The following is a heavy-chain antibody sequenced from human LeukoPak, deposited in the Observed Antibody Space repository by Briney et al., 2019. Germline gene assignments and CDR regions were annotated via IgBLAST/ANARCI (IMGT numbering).Heavy chain of an antibody. J-gene: IGHJ4*02. D-gene: IGHD6-13*01. CDR3: AREGTPYSSDY. Sequence: GGSLSLSCTASGFTSSRFWMSWVRQAPGKGLEWVASLNKDESEKHYVDSVRGRFTIPRDNAKNSLYLQMNSLRAEDTAVYYCAREGTPYSSDYWGQGTLVTVSS. V-gene: IGHV3-7*01. CDR1: GFTSSRFW. CDR2: LNKDESEK.